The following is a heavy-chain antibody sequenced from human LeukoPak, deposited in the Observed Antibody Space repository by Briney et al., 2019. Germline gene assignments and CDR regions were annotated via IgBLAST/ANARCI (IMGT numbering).Heavy chain of an antibody. V-gene: IGHV3-7*05. CDR3: ARASGYFHY. CDR2: IKLDGSEK. CDR1: GFTFSNYW. J-gene: IGHJ4*02. Sequence: GGSLRLSCAASGFTFSNYWMSCIRQAPGKGLEWVANIKLDGSEKYYVDSVKGRFTISRDNAKNSLFLQMNSLRAEDTAVYYCARASGYFHYWGQGTLVTVSS.